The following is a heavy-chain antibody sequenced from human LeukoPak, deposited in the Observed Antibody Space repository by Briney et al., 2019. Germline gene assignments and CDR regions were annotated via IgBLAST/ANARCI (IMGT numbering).Heavy chain of an antibody. CDR2: IHPVDSDT. J-gene: IGHJ4*02. CDR3: ASTRSWHRYGYGY. Sequence: GESLKISCKASGYSFTSYSIGWVRQMPGKGLEWMGIIHPVDSDTRYSPSFEGQVTISADKSISTAYLQWSSLKASDTAMYYCASTRSWHRYGYGYWGQGTLVTVSS. CDR1: GYSFTSYS. V-gene: IGHV5-51*01. D-gene: IGHD5-18*01.